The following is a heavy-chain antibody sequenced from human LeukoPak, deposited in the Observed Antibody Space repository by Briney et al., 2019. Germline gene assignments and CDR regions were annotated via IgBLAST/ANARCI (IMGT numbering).Heavy chain of an antibody. V-gene: IGHV1-18*01. D-gene: IGHD3-22*01. CDR1: GYTFTSYG. CDR2: ISAYNGNT. CDR3: AGTKDYYDSSGYPD. J-gene: IGHJ4*02. Sequence: ASVKVSCKASGYTFTSYGISWVRQAPGQGLEWMGWISAYNGNTNYAQKLQGRVTMTTDTSTSTAYMELRSLRSDDTAVYYCAGTKDYYDSSGYPDWGQGTLVTVSS.